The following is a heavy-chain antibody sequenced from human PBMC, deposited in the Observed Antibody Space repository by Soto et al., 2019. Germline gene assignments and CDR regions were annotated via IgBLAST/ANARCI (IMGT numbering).Heavy chain of an antibody. Sequence: QEQLVESGGGVVQPGRPLRLSCAASGFTFSSYAMHWVRQAPGKGLEWVAVIAYDGTNKYYADFVKGRFTISRDNSKNTLYLQMNSLRAEDTAVYYCARELERLWFNWGQGTLVTVSS. V-gene: IGHV3-30-3*01. J-gene: IGHJ4*02. CDR1: GFTFSSYA. CDR3: ARELERLWFN. CDR2: IAYDGTNK. D-gene: IGHD3-10*01.